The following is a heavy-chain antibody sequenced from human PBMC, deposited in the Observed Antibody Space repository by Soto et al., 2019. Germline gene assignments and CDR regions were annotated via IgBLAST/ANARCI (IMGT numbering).Heavy chain of an antibody. V-gene: IGHV3-64D*06. CDR1: GFTFSSYA. J-gene: IGHJ4*02. Sequence: PAGSLRLSCSASGFTFSSYAMHWVRQAPGKGLEYVSAISSNGGSTYYADSVKGRFTISRDNSKNTLYLQMSSLRAEDTAVYYCVKAVRYFDWLPDFDYWGQGTLVTVSS. D-gene: IGHD3-9*01. CDR3: VKAVRYFDWLPDFDY. CDR2: ISSNGGST.